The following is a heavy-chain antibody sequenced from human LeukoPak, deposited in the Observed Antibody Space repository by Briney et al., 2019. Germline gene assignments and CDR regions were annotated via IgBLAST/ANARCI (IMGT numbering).Heavy chain of an antibody. CDR3: AGSYYDFWSGYYSYYYYGMDV. V-gene: IGHV1-8*01. Sequence: ASVKVSCRASGYTFTSYYINWVRQATGQGLEMMGWMNPNSGNTGYAQKFQGRDTMTKNTSISTAYMGLSSLRSVDTAVYYCAGSYYDFWSGYYSYYYYGMDVWGQGTTVTVSS. CDR2: MNPNSGNT. J-gene: IGHJ6*02. D-gene: IGHD3-3*01. CDR1: GYTFTSYY.